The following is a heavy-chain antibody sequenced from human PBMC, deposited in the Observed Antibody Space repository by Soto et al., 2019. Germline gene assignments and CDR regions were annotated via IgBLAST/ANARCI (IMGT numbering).Heavy chain of an antibody. Sequence: GASVKVSCKVCGYTLTELSMHWVRQAPGKGLEWMGGFDPEDGETIYAQKFQGRVTMTEDTSTDTAYMELSSLRSEDTAVYYCATIGGTSRSGYNYYYYYYGMDVWGQGTTVTVSS. D-gene: IGHD3-3*01. V-gene: IGHV1-24*01. CDR3: ATIGGTSRSGYNYYYYYYGMDV. CDR1: GYTLTELS. CDR2: FDPEDGET. J-gene: IGHJ6*02.